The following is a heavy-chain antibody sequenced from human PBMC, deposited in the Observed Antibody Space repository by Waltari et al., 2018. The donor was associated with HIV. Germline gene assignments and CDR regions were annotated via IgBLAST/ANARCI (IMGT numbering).Heavy chain of an antibody. J-gene: IGHJ5*02. V-gene: IGHV3-48*01. D-gene: IGHD3-16*01. Sequence: EAQLVESGGGLVQPGGSLRLSCAASGFTFSSYGMNWVRQAPGKGLEWVSYIRYSGSTIYYADSVKGRFTSSRDNAKNSLYLQMNSLRAEDTAVYYCARDGGTWGQGTLITVSS. CDR3: ARDGGT. CDR1: GFTFSSYG. CDR2: IRYSGSTI.